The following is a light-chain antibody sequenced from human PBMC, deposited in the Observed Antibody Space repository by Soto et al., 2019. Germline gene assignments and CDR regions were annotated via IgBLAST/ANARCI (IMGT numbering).Light chain of an antibody. CDR3: QHYNNWPPWT. V-gene: IGKV3-15*01. CDR1: QSVSSSY. Sequence: PGYTATLSSRASQSVSSSYLAWYQQKPGQAPRLLIFGASTRATGIPARFSGSGSETEFTLTISSLQSEDFAVYYCQHYNNWPPWTFGQGTKVDIK. J-gene: IGKJ1*01. CDR2: GAS.